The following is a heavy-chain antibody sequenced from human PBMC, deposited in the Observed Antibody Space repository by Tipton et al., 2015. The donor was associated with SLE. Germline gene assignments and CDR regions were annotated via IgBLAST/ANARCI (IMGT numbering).Heavy chain of an antibody. V-gene: IGHV4-4*02. D-gene: IGHD4-11*01. CDR2: IHHSGST. CDR3: TREQYALDASDI. CDR1: GASISTSDW. J-gene: IGHJ3*02. Sequence: SLRLSCAVSGASISTSDWWTWVRQPPGSGLEWIGGIHHSGSTKYTPSLKSRVTISVDKSKNHFSLRLSSVTAADPAVYYCTREQYALDASDIWGQGTMVTVSS.